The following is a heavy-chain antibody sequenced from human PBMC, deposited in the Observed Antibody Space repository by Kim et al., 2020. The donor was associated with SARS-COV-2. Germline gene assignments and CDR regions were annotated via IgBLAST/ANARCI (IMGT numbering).Heavy chain of an antibody. D-gene: IGHD3-10*01. V-gene: IGHV3-30*18. CDR3: AKAQARGVRGVIGYFDY. J-gene: IGHJ4*02. Sequence: GGSLRLSCAASGFTFSSYGMHWVRQAPGKGLEWVAVISYDGYNKYYADSVKDRFTISRDNSKNTLYLQMNSLRAEDTTVYYCAKAQARGVRGVIGYFDYWGQGTLVTVSS. CDR1: GFTFSSYG. CDR2: ISYDGYNK.